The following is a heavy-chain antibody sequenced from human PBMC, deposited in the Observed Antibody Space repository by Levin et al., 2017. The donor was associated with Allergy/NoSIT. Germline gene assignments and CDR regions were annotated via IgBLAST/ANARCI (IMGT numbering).Heavy chain of an antibody. CDR3: ATLRGDCSRGSCQDY. Sequence: SETLSLTCTVSGGSISSGGYYWSWIRQHPGKGLEWIGYIYYSGSTNYNPSLKSRVTISIDTSQNQFSLKLSSVTAADTAVYYCATLRGDCSRGSCQDYWGQGTLVIVSS. D-gene: IGHD2-15*01. CDR2: IYYSGST. J-gene: IGHJ4*02. CDR1: GGSISSGGYY. V-gene: IGHV4-61*08.